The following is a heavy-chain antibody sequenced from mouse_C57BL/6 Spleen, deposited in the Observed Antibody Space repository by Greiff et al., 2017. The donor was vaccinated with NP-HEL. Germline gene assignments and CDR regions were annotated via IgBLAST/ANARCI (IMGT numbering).Heavy chain of an antibody. J-gene: IGHJ4*01. CDR3: ARDAYYSNPYYAMDY. V-gene: IGHV5-17*01. Sequence: EVKLVESGGGLVKPGGSLKLSCAASGFTFSDYGMHWVRQAPEKGLEWVAYISSGSSTIYYADTVKGRFTISRDNATNTLFLQLTSLRSEDTAMYYCARDAYYSNPYYAMDYWGQGTSVTVSS. CDR1: GFTFSDYG. D-gene: IGHD2-5*01. CDR2: ISSGSSTI.